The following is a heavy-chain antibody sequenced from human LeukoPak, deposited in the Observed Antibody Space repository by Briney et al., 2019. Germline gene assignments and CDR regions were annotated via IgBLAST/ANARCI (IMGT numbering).Heavy chain of an antibody. V-gene: IGHV3-30*04. CDR2: ISYDGTDK. CDR1: GFAFSSYA. Sequence: GGSLRLSCAASGFAFSSYAMHWVRQAPDKGLEWVAVISYDGTDKYYADSVKGRFTISRDNSKNMLYLQMNSLRAEDTAVYFCARDQPYFDSWGLGTLVTVSS. CDR3: ARDQPYFDS. J-gene: IGHJ4*02.